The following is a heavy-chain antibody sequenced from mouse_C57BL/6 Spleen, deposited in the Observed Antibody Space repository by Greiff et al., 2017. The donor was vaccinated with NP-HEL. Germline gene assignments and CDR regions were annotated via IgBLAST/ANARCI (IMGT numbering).Heavy chain of an antibody. J-gene: IGHJ3*01. CDR2: IWSGGST. V-gene: IGHV2-2*01. CDR1: GFSLTSYG. D-gene: IGHD3-2*02. CDR3: ARKGRDSSGPAWFAY. Sequence: QVQLNQSGPGLVQPSQSLSITCTVSGFSLTSYGVHWVRQSPGKGLEWLGVIWSGGSTDYNAAFISRLSISKDNSKSQVFFKMNSLQADETAIYYCARKGRDSSGPAWFAYWGQGTLVTVSA.